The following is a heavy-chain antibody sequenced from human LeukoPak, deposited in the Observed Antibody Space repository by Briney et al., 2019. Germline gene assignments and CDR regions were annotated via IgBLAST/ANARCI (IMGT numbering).Heavy chain of an antibody. D-gene: IGHD3-10*01. CDR3: ARVNLRGSNYNWFDP. CDR2: ITPVIETA. CDR1: GGTFLSHT. J-gene: IGHJ5*02. V-gene: IGHV1-69*08. Sequence: SVKVSCKTSGGTFLSHTFSWVRQAPGKGLEWMGKITPVIETANYAQTLQGRVSIYADKSTTTVYMDPSGLRPDDTAVYYCARVNLRGSNYNWFDPWGQGTRVTVSS.